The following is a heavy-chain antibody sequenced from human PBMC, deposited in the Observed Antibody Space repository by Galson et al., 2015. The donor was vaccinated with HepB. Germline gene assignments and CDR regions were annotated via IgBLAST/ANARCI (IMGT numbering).Heavy chain of an antibody. CDR2: IDLSDSYT. CDR1: GYSFTSYW. J-gene: IGHJ6*02. V-gene: IGHV5-10-1*01. CDR3: ARQAVAAPPGPFAHYYYYGMDV. D-gene: IGHD6-19*01. Sequence: QSGAEVKKPGESLKISCKGSGYSFTSYWISWVRQMPGKGLEWMGRIDLSDSYTNYSPSFQGHVTISADKSISTAYLQWSSLKASDTAMYYCARQAVAAPPGPFAHYYYYGMDVWGQGTTVTVSS.